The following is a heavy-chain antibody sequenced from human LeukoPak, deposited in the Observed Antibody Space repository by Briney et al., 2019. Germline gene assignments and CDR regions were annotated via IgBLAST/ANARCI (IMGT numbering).Heavy chain of an antibody. J-gene: IGHJ2*01. CDR3: ATHLTIVGATRGWYFDL. Sequence: GGSLRLSCSASGFAFSDYAMHWVRQAPGKGLEYVSSVSSNGGNTYYADSVKGRFTISRDNSNNMMYLQMNSLRAEDTAVYYCATHLTIVGATRGWYFDLWGRGTLVTVSS. D-gene: IGHD1-26*01. CDR1: GFAFSDYA. CDR2: VSSNGGNT. V-gene: IGHV3-64*04.